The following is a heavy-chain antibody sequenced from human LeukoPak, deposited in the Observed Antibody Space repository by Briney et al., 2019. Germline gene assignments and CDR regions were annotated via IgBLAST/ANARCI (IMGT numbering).Heavy chain of an antibody. D-gene: IGHD4-11*01. CDR1: GYTFTGYF. Sequence: ASVKVSCKASGYTFTGYFMHWVRQAPGQGLEWMGRINPNSGDPNYAQKFQGRVTMTRDTSISTAYMELSSLRSEDTAVYYCARLMTTHPLLGWFDPWGQGTLVTVSS. CDR2: INPNSGDP. V-gene: IGHV1-2*06. J-gene: IGHJ5*02. CDR3: ARLMTTHPLLGWFDP.